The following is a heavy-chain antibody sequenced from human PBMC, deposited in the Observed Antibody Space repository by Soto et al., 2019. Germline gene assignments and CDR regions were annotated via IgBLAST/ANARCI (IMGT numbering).Heavy chain of an antibody. D-gene: IGHD3-3*01. CDR3: ARRPEDAITRLDY. CDR1: GFTFSRYW. Sequence: EVQLVESGGDLVQPGGSLRLSCTTSGFTFSRYWMHWVRQVPGKGLMWVSRINGDGSSINYSDSAKGRFTISRDNAKNTLYLQMNSLRVEDTAVYYCARRPEDAITRLDYWGQGTLVTVSS. CDR2: INGDGSSI. V-gene: IGHV3-74*01. J-gene: IGHJ4*02.